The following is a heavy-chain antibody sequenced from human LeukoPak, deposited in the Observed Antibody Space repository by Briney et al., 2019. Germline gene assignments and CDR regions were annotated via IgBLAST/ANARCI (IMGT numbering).Heavy chain of an antibody. V-gene: IGHV3-48*01. J-gene: IGHJ1*01. D-gene: IGHD3-22*01. CDR3: AGARYYYDSSGPFEYFQH. CDR2: ISSSSSTI. CDR1: GFTFSSYS. Sequence: GGSLRLSCAASGFTFSSYSMNWVRQAPGKGLEWVSYISSSSSTIYYADSVKGRFTISRDNSKNTLYLQMNSLRAEDTAVYYCAGARYYYDSSGPFEYFQHWGQGTLVTVSS.